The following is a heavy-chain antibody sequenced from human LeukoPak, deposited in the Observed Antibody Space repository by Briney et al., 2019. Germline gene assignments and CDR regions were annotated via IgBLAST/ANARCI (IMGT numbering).Heavy chain of an antibody. D-gene: IGHD5-18*01. CDR1: GFTFSTYS. CDR3: ARDLDTYYGMDV. Sequence: GVYLRLSCAASGFTFSTYSMNWVRQAPGKGLEWVAYISSRSSTIYYVDSVKGRFTISRDNAKNSLYLQMNSLRAEDTAVYYCARDLDTYYGMDVWGQGTTVTVSS. CDR2: ISSRSSTI. V-gene: IGHV3-48*01. J-gene: IGHJ6*02.